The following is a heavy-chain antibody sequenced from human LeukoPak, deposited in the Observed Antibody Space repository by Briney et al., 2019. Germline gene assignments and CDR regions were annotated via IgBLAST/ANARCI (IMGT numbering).Heavy chain of an antibody. CDR1: GGSISSYY. CDR3: ARAGPRAAFDI. CDR2: IYYSGST. Sequence: SENLSLTCTVSGGSISSYYWSWIRQPPGKGLEWIGYIYYSGSTNYNPSLKSRVTISVDTSKNQFSLKLSSVTAADTAVYYCARAGPRAAFDIWGQGTMVTVSS. V-gene: IGHV4-59*01. J-gene: IGHJ3*02.